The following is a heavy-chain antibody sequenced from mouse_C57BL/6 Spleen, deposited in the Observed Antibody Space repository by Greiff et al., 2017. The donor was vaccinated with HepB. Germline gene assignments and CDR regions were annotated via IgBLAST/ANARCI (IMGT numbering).Heavy chain of an antibody. CDR2: ISDGGSYT. D-gene: IGHD2-3*01. J-gene: IGHJ2*01. V-gene: IGHV5-4*01. CDR1: GFTFSSYA. Sequence: EVQLVESGGGLVKPGGSLKLSCAASGFTFSSYAMSWVRQTPEKRLEWVATISDGGSYTYYPDNVKGRFTISRDNAKNNLYLQMSHLKSEDTAMYYCARDGYYPLYYFDYWGQGTTLTVSS. CDR3: ARDGYYPLYYFDY.